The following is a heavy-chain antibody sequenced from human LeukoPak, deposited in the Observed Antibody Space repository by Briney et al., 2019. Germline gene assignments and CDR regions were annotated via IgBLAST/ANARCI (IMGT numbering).Heavy chain of an antibody. CDR3: ARLAPNYYHYGMDV. J-gene: IGHJ6*02. Sequence: PSETLSLTCTVSGGSISSYYWSWIRQPPGKGLEWIGYIYYSGSTNYNPSPKSRVTISVDTSKTQFSLKLSSVTAADTAVYYCARLAPNYYHYGMDVWGQGTTVTVSS. D-gene: IGHD6-6*01. CDR1: GGSISSYY. V-gene: IGHV4-59*01. CDR2: IYYSGST.